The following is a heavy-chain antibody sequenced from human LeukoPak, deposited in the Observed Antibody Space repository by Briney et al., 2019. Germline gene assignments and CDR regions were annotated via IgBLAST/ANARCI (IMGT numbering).Heavy chain of an antibody. CDR1: GGSISSYY. CDR2: IYTSGST. D-gene: IGHD3-16*02. CDR3: ARDYDYVWGSSRAFDI. Sequence: SETLSLTCTVSGGSISSYYWSWIRQPAGKGVEWIGRIYTSGSTNYNPSLKSRVTMSVDTSKNQFSLKLSSVTAADTAVYYCARDYDYVWGSSRAFDIWGQGTMVTVSS. V-gene: IGHV4-4*07. J-gene: IGHJ3*02.